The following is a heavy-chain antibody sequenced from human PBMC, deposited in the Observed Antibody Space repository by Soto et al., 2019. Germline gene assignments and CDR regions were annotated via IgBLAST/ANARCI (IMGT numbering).Heavy chain of an antibody. CDR1: GFTFSSYN. Sequence: EVQLVESGGGLVKPGGSLRLSCAASGFTFSSYNMNWVRQAPGKGLEWVSYISRSSSFISYADSVKGRFTIYRDNAKNSLYLQMNSRRSEDTVVYYCARDCSGGSCYSGGPPIDYWSQVTLVTVSS. V-gene: IGHV3-21*01. D-gene: IGHD2-15*01. CDR3: ARDCSGGSCYSGGPPIDY. J-gene: IGHJ4*02. CDR2: ISRSSSFI.